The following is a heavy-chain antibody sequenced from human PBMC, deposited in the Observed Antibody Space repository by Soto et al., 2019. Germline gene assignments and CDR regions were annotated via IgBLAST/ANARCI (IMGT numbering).Heavy chain of an antibody. V-gene: IGHV4-59*01. J-gene: IGHJ4*02. CDR2: ISYSGST. D-gene: IGHD1-1*01. CDR1: GASISSSY. CDR3: ARAAYNVDY. Sequence: PSETLSLTCTFSGASISSSYWNWIRQPPGKGLEWIGYISYSGSTNYSPSLKSRVTISVDTSKNQFSLKLSSVTAADTAVYYCARAAYNVDYWGQGTLVT.